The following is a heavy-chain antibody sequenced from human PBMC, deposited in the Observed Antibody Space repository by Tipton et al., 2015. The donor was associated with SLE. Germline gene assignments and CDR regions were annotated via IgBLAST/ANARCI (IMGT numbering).Heavy chain of an antibody. CDR3: ARKVDWFDP. D-gene: IGHD2-2*01. V-gene: IGHV4-59*11. CDR2: IYYSGST. Sequence: TLSLTCTVSGGSISSHYWSWIRQPPGKGLEWIGYIYYSGSTNYNPSLKSRVTISVDTSKNQFSLKLSSVTAADTAVYYCARKVDWFDPWGQGTLVTVSS. CDR1: GGSISSHY. J-gene: IGHJ5*02.